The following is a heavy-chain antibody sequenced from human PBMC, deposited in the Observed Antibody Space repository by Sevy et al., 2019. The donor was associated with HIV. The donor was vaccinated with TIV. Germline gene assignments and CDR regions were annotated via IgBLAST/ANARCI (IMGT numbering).Heavy chain of an antibody. CDR1: GFRFNNYG. J-gene: IGHJ4*02. CDR2: ISHDGRKR. D-gene: IGHD3-9*01. Sequence: GGSLRLSCRASGFRFNNYGMHWVRQAPGKGLQWVAVISHDGRKRFYADSLEGRFTISRDNSKNTLYLQMSGLRTEDTAMYYCAKLDYDLLTGTPEYWGQGTLVTVSS. CDR3: AKLDYDLLTGTPEY. V-gene: IGHV3-30*18.